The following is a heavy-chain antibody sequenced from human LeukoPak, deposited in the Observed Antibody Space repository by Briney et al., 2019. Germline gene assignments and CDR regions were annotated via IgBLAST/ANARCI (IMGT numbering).Heavy chain of an antibody. CDR2: INPNSGGT. J-gene: IGHJ5*02. CDR1: GYTFTGYY. D-gene: IGHD5-18*01. V-gene: IGHV1-2*02. Sequence: GASVKVSCKASGYTFTGYYMHWVRQAPGQGLEWMGWINPNSGGTSYAQKFQGRVTMTRDTSISTAYMELSRLRSDDTAVYYCARTGYSYGYWWFDPWGQGTLVTVSS. CDR3: ARTGYSYGYWWFDP.